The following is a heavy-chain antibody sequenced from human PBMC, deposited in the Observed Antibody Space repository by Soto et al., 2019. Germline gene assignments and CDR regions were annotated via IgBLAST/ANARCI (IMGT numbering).Heavy chain of an antibody. CDR2: INHSGST. CDR1: GGSFSGYY. Sequence: SETLSLTCAVYGGSFSGYYWSWIRQPPGKGLEWIGEINHSGSTNYNPSLKSRVTISVDTSKNQFSLKLSSVTTADTAVYYCARENYYYYCMDVWGQGTTLTVSS. CDR3: ARENYYYYCMDV. V-gene: IGHV4-34*01. J-gene: IGHJ6*02.